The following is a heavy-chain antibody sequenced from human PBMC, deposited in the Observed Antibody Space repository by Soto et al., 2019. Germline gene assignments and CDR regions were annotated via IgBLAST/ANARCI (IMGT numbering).Heavy chain of an antibody. CDR3: ARDGSGRYYYYFDY. Sequence: SETLSLTCAVSGRSISSGGYSWSWIRQPPGKGLEWIGYIYHSGSTYYNPSLKNRVTISVDRSKNQFSLKLSSVTAADTAVYYCARDGSGRYYYYFDYWGQGTLVTVSS. V-gene: IGHV4-30-2*01. CDR1: GRSISSGGYS. D-gene: IGHD3-10*01. J-gene: IGHJ4*02. CDR2: IYHSGST.